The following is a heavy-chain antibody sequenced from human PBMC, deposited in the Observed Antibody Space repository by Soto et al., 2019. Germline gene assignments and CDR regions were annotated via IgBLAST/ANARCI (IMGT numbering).Heavy chain of an antibody. Sequence: GGSLRLSCAASGFTFSSYGMHWVRQAPGKGLEWVAVIWYDGSNKYYADSVKGRFTISRDNSKNTLYLQMNSLRAEDTAEYYCARDLPNLFHWLFPDFAYWGQGTLVTVSS. V-gene: IGHV3-33*01. CDR1: GFTFSSYG. J-gene: IGHJ4*02. D-gene: IGHD3-9*01. CDR2: IWYDGSNK. CDR3: ARDLPNLFHWLFPDFAY.